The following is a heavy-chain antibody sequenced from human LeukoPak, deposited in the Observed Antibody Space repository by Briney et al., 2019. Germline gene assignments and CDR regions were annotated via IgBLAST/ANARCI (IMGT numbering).Heavy chain of an antibody. CDR2: INPNSGGT. D-gene: IGHD5-18*01. CDR3: ARVGYSYAHRAFDI. J-gene: IGHJ3*02. V-gene: IGHV1-2*02. Sequence: ASVKVSCKASGYTFTGYYMHWVRQAPGQGLEWMGWINPNSGGTNYAQKLQGRATMTTDTSTSTAYMELRSLRSDDTAVYYCARVGYSYAHRAFDIWGQGTMVTVSS. CDR1: GYTFTGYY.